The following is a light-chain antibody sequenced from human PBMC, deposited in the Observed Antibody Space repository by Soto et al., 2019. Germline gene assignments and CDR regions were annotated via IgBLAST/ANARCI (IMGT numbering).Light chain of an antibody. J-gene: IGKJ2*01. CDR3: QQRSNWSPPFT. Sequence: NFLTQSPATLSLSPGERATLSCRASQSVGIYLAWYQQKPGQAPRLLIYDAFQRATGIPARFSGSGCGTDFTLTISSLEPEDFAVYYCQQRSNWSPPFTFGPGTKVEMK. V-gene: IGKV3-11*01. CDR2: DAF. CDR1: QSVGIY.